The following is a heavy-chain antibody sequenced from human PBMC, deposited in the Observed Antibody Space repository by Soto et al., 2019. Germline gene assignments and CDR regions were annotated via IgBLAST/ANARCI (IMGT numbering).Heavy chain of an antibody. CDR2: IYYSGST. CDR3: ARDKVRGAHLFDP. V-gene: IGHV4-31*03. CDR1: GGSISSGGYY. Sequence: SETLSLTCTVSGGSISSGGYYWSWIRQHPGKGLEWIGYIYYSGSTYYNPSLKSRVTISVDTSKNQFSLKLSSVTAADTAVYYCARDKVRGAHLFDPWGQGTLVTVSS. D-gene: IGHD3-10*01. J-gene: IGHJ5*02.